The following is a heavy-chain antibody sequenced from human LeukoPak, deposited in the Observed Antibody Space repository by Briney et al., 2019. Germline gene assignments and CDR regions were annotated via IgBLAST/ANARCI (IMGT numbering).Heavy chain of an antibody. J-gene: IGHJ4*02. CDR3: ARVYYDYVWGSYRFDY. V-gene: IGHV4-61*02. CDR2: IYTSGST. D-gene: IGHD3-16*02. Sequence: SQTLSLTCTVSGGSISSGSYYWSWIRQPAGKGLEWIGRIYTSGSTNYNPSLKSRVTISVDTSKNQFSLKLSSVTAADTAVYYCARVYYDYVWGSYRFDYWGQGTLVTVSS. CDR1: GGSISSGSYY.